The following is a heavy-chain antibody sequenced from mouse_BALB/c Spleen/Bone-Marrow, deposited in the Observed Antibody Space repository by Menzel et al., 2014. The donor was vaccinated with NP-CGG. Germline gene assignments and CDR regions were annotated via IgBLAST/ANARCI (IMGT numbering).Heavy chain of an antibody. CDR1: GYTFTDYY. CDR3: TKDYGYVDAMDY. CDR2: IYPGSDSS. V-gene: IGHV1-84*02. D-gene: IGHD1-2*01. J-gene: IGHJ4*01. Sequence: VQRVESGPELVKPGASVKISCKASGYTFTDYYINWVKQKPGQGLEWIGWIYPGSDSSKYNERFKGKATLTVDTSSSTAYMQLSSLTSEDTAVYFCTKDYGYVDAMDYWGQGTSVTVSS.